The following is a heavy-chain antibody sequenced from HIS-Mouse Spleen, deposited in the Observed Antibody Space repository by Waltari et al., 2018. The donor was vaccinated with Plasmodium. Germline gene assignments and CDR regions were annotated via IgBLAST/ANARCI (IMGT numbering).Heavy chain of an antibody. CDR1: GCSIRSYY. CDR3: ARHRYSSSWYSY. J-gene: IGHJ4*02. V-gene: IGHV4-59*08. CDR2: IYYSGST. D-gene: IGHD6-13*01. Sequence: QVQLQESGPGLVKPSETLSLTCTVPGCSIRSYYWSWIRQPPGKGLEWIGYIYYSGSTNYNPSLKSRVTISVDTSKNQFSLKLSSVTAADTAVYYCARHRYSSSWYSYWGQGTLVTVSS.